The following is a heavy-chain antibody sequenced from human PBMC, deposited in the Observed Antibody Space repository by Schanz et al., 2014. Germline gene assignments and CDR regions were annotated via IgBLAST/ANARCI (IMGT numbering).Heavy chain of an antibody. CDR2: INPSGGST. Sequence: QLMQSGSEVRKPGASVKVSCKASGYTFTSYYMHWVRQAPGQGLEWMGIINPSGGSTSYAQKFQGRVTMTRDTSTSTVYMELSSLRSEDTAVYYCARAPVTVGPYHYYMDVWGKGTTVTVS. CDR1: GYTFTSYY. CDR3: ARAPVTVGPYHYYMDV. V-gene: IGHV1-46*01. J-gene: IGHJ6*03. D-gene: IGHD4-17*01.